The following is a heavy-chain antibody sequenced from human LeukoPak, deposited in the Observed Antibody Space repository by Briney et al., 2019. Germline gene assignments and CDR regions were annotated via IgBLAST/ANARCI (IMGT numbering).Heavy chain of an antibody. Sequence: SETLSLTCTVSGGSISSYYWSWIRQPAGKGLEWIGRIYTSGSTNYNPSLKSRVTMSVDTSKNQFSLKLSSVTAADTAVYYCARERYYYDSSGYPLDYWGQGTLVTVSS. J-gene: IGHJ4*02. D-gene: IGHD3-22*01. CDR2: IYTSGST. CDR1: GGSISSYY. CDR3: ARERYYYDSSGYPLDY. V-gene: IGHV4-4*07.